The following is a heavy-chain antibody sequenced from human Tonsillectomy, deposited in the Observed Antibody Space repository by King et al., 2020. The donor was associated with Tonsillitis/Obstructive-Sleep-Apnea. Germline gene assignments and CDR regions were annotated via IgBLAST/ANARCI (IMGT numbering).Heavy chain of an antibody. CDR3: AREAVAGEYYYYYMDV. CDR2: INSDGSST. CDR1: GFTFSSYW. V-gene: IGHV3-74*01. J-gene: IGHJ6*03. Sequence: VQLVESGGGLVQPGGSLRLSCAASGFTFSSYWMHWVRQAPGKGLVWGSRINSDGSSTSYADSVKGRFTISRDNAKKMLHLQINSLRAEDTAVYYCAREAVAGEYYYYYMDVWGKGTTVTISS. D-gene: IGHD6-13*01.